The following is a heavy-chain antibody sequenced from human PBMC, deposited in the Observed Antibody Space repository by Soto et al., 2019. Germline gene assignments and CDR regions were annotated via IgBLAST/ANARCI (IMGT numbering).Heavy chain of an antibody. V-gene: IGHV4-34*01. CDR2: MHRSGGI. CDR1: GGSFSGYY. J-gene: IGHJ4*02. Sequence: QVQIQQWGAGLLKPSETLSLTCDVYGGSFSGYYWTWIRQPPGKGLEWIGEMHRSGGINYNPSLKSRVTISVDTSKNQFSLKLTSVTAADTAVYYCARWAIYWVQGTLVTVSS. CDR3: ARWAIY.